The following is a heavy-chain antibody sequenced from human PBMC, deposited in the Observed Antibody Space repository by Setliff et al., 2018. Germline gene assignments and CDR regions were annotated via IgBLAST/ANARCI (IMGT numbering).Heavy chain of an antibody. CDR1: GFTLSSYA. V-gene: IGHV3-23*01. CDR3: GRGSFVGATIGYDY. CDR2: ISSSGGTT. D-gene: IGHD1-26*01. Sequence: GGSLRLSCVASGFTLSSYAMNWVRQAPGKGLEWVSSISSSGGTTYDADSVKGRFTISRDNSKNTLYLQMNSLRAEDTAVYYCGRGSFVGATIGYDYWGQGTLVTVSS. J-gene: IGHJ4*02.